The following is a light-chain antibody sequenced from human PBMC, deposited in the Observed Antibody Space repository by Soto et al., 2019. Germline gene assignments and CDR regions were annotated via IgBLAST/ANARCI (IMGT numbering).Light chain of an antibody. CDR1: QSVRSY. CDR2: DAS. CDR3: QQRSNWPRT. J-gene: IGKJ3*01. V-gene: IGKV3-11*01. Sequence: EIVLTQSPATVSLSPGERATLSCRASQSVRSYLAWFQQKPGQAPRLLIYDASNRATGIPARFSGSGSGTDFTLTISSLEPEDFAVYYCQQRSNWPRTFGSGTKVEIK.